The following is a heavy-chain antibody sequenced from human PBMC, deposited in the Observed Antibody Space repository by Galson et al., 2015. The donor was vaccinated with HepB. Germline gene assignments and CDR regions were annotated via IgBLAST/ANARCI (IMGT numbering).Heavy chain of an antibody. V-gene: IGHV1-18*01. CDR3: ARRGLAAIVAPSFDS. D-gene: IGHD2-21*01. J-gene: IGHJ4*02. CDR1: GYTFTTYG. CDR2: INTYSGST. Sequence: SVKVSCKASGYTFTTYGISWVRLAPGQGLEWMGRINTYSGSTNYAQKFQDRVTMTADTSTTTAYLELGSLTFDDTAVYYCARRGLAAIVAPSFDSWGQGTLVTVSS.